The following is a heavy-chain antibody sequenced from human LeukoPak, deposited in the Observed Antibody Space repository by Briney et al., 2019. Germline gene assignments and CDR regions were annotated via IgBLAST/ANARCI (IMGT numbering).Heavy chain of an antibody. CDR1: GGSISSYY. CDR2: IYYSGSI. J-gene: IGHJ4*02. Sequence: PSETLSLTCTVSGGSISSYYWSWIRQPPGKGLEWIGYIYYSGSINYNPSLKSRVTISVDTSKNQLSLNLSSVTAADTAVYYCARGVRSVAAAVVDYWGQGTLVTASS. V-gene: IGHV4-59*01. D-gene: IGHD6-13*01. CDR3: ARGVRSVAAAVVDY.